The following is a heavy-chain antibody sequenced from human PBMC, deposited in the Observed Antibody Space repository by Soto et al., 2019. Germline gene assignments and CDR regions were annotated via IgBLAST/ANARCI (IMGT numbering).Heavy chain of an antibody. CDR1: GGSISSGGYY. J-gene: IGHJ5*02. V-gene: IGHV4-31*03. CDR2: IYYSRST. CDR3: AISSGYADWFDP. D-gene: IGHD3-22*01. Sequence: QVQLQESGPGLVKPSQTLSLTCTVSGGSISSGGYYWSWIRQHPGKGLGWIGYIYYSRSTYCNPSRKIRSTTSVNTSTNEDSLQLTSVTAADTAVYYYAISSGYADWFDPWGQGTLVTVSS.